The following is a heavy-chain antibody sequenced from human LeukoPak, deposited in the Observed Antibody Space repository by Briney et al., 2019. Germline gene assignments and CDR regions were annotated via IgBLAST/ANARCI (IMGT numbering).Heavy chain of an antibody. V-gene: IGHV4-59*01. J-gene: IGHJ4*02. CDR3: ARGGWLQYLSYDY. CDR2: IYYSGSS. D-gene: IGHD4-11*01. Sequence: SETLSLTCTVSGGSISGYYWSWIRQSPGKGLEWIGYIYYSGSSSYNPSLESRVTISVDTSKNQFSLRLNSVTAADTAVYYCARGGWLQYLSYDYWGQGTLVTVSS. CDR1: GGSISGYY.